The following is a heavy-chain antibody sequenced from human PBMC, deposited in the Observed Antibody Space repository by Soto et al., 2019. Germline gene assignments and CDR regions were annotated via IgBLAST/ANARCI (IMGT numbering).Heavy chain of an antibody. J-gene: IGHJ5*02. CDR1: GGSISGYY. CDR3: ARMDYSNWFDP. Sequence: SEPLSLTCTVSGGSISGYYWSWIRQPAGKGLEWIGRIYTSGSTNYNPSLKSRVTMSVDTSKNQFSLKLSSVTAADTAVYYCARMDYSNWFDPWGQGTLVTVSS. D-gene: IGHD2-15*01. V-gene: IGHV4-4*07. CDR2: IYTSGST.